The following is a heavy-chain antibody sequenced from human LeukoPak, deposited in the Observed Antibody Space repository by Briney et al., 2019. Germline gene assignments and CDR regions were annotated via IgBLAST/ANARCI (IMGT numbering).Heavy chain of an antibody. D-gene: IGHD1-20*01. CDR3: ARGLYNWSCRTGFDY. J-gene: IGHJ4*02. V-gene: IGHV4-34*01. CDR2: IKYSGST. Sequence: SETLSLTCAVYGGSFSGYYWTWIRQPPGKGLEWIGEIKYSGSTNHNPSLKSRVSISVDTSKNQFSLKLTSVTAADTAVYYCARGLYNWSCRTGFDYWGQGTLVTVSS. CDR1: GGSFSGYY.